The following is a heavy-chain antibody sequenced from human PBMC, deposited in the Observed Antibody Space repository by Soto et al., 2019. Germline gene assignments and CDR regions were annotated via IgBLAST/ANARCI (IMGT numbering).Heavy chain of an antibody. J-gene: IGHJ6*02. CDR1: GFTFSSYG. Sequence: QVQLVESGGGVVQPGRSLRLSCAASGFTFSSYGMHWVRQAPGKGLEWVAVIWYDGSNKYYADSVKGRFTISRDNSKNTLYLQMNSLRAEDTAVYYCARESVGPGDPLRLGELSYAYYYYYGMDVWGQGTTVTVSS. D-gene: IGHD3-16*02. CDR2: IWYDGSNK. CDR3: ARESVGPGDPLRLGELSYAYYYYYGMDV. V-gene: IGHV3-33*01.